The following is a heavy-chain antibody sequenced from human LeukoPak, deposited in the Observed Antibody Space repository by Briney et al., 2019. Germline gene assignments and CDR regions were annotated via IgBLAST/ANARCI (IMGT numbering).Heavy chain of an antibody. CDR2: TFHRSKWYN. CDR3: ARRLTQYDCFDP. Sequence: SQTLSLTCALSGDSVSSNSAAWNWVRQSPSRGLEWLGRTFHRSKWYNDYAVFVKSRITVNPDTSKNQFSLHLNSVTPEDTAVYYCARRLTQYDCFDPWGQGILVTVSS. J-gene: IGHJ5*02. CDR1: GDSVSSNSAA. V-gene: IGHV6-1*01. D-gene: IGHD2-2*01.